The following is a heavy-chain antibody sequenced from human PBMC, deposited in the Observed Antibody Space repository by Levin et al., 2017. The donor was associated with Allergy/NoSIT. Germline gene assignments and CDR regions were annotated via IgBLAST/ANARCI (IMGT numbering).Heavy chain of an antibody. CDR2: ISRRSSYI. D-gene: IGHD3-9*01. V-gene: IGHV3-21*06. CDR1: TFLFSDYT. Sequence: GGSLRLSCAASTFLFSDYTMNWVRQAPGKGLVWVASISRRSSYIYYADSVKGRFTISRDNAKNSVSLQMNSLRAEDTAIYYCARGLKILTTGSLYHNAMDAWGQGTTVSVSS. J-gene: IGHJ6*02. CDR3: ARGLKILTTGSLYHNAMDA.